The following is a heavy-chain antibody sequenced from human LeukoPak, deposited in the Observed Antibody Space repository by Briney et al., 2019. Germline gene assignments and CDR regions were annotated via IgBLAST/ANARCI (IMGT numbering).Heavy chain of an antibody. J-gene: IGHJ4*02. Sequence: SETLSLTCTVSGGSISSISYYWGWIRQPPGKGLEWIGYIYYSGSTYYNLSLKSRVTISVDTSKNQFSLKLSSVTAADTAVYYCARFYCGGDCYSRYFNYWGQGTLVTVSS. V-gene: IGHV4-39*01. CDR2: IYYSGST. CDR1: GGSISSISYY. D-gene: IGHD2-21*02. CDR3: ARFYCGGDCYSRYFNY.